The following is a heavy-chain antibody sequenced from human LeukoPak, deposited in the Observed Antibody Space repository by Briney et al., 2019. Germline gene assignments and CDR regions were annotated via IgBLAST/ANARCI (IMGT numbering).Heavy chain of an antibody. V-gene: IGHV1-18*01. D-gene: IGHD3-9*01. CDR3: ARHRYFDWLMHT. J-gene: IGHJ5*02. CDR1: GYTFTDFA. Sequence: GASAKVSCKASGYTFTDFAINWVRQGPGQGLEWMGWINTYIGKTNYAQKFQGRVTMTTDTSTSTAYMELRSLRSDDTAVYYCARHRYFDWLMHTWGQGTLVTVSS. CDR2: INTYIGKT.